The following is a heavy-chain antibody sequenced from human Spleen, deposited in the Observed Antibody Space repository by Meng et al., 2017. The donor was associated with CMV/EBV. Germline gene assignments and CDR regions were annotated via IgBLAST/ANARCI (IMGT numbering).Heavy chain of an antibody. V-gene: IGHV3-15*01. CDR3: TTVLPLDP. Sequence: LSCAASGFTLTNAWLTWVRQAPGKGLEWVGHIKSKTHGGTTDYAAPVKGRFTISRDDSKNTLFLQMNSLKNEDTAVYYCTTVLPLDPWGQGTLVTVSS. CDR2: IKSKTHGGTT. D-gene: IGHD6-6*01. CDR1: GFTLTNAW. J-gene: IGHJ5*02.